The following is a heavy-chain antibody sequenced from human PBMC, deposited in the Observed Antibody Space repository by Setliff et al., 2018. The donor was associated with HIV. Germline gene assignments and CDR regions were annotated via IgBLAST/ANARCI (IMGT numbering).Heavy chain of an antibody. J-gene: IGHJ4*02. CDR1: GGSISSHY. CDR3: ARGRGVIKEEPFDD. CDR2: IYYSGST. D-gene: IGHD3-10*01. V-gene: IGHV4-59*11. Sequence: ASETLSLTCTVSGGSISSHYWSWIRQPPVKGLERIGYIYYSGSTNYNPTLKSRVTISVDTSKNQFSLRLSSVTAADTAVYYCARGRGVIKEEPFDDWGQGTLVTVSS.